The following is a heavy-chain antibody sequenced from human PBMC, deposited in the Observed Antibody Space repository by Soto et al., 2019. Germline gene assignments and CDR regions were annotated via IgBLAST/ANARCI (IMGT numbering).Heavy chain of an antibody. Sequence: QVQLQQWGAGLLKPSETLSLTCAVYGGSFSVYYWSWIRQPPGKGLEWIGEINHSGSTNYNPSLKSRVTISVDTSKNQFSLKLSSVTDADTAVYYCARDVGHDYGDNGGYWGQGTLVTVSS. D-gene: IGHD4-17*01. CDR3: ARDVGHDYGDNGGY. J-gene: IGHJ4*02. CDR2: INHSGST. CDR1: GGSFSVYY. V-gene: IGHV4-34*01.